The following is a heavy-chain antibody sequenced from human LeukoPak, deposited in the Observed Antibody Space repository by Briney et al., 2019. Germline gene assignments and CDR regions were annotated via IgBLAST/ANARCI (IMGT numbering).Heavy chain of an antibody. J-gene: IGHJ4*02. Sequence: GGSLRLSCAASGFTVSSNYMSWVRQAPGKGLEWVSVIYSGGKTYYADSVKGRLTISRDNSKNTLYLQMNSLRAEDTAVYYCARGGGYYDSSGNFDYWGQGTLVTVSS. CDR3: ARGGGYYDSSGNFDY. CDR2: IYSGGKT. D-gene: IGHD3-22*01. CDR1: GFTVSSNY. V-gene: IGHV3-53*01.